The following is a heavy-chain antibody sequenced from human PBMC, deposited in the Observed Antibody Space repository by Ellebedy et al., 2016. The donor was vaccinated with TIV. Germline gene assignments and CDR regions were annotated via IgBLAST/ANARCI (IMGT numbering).Heavy chain of an antibody. D-gene: IGHD3-9*01. CDR1: GYTFTGYY. Sequence: ASVKVSCXASGYTFTGYYMHWVRQAPGQGLEWMGWINPNSGGTNYAQKFQGRVTMTRDTSISTAYMELSRLRSDDTAVYYCARGADILTGYYSKTRGLFDYWGQGTLVTVSS. V-gene: IGHV1-2*02. CDR2: INPNSGGT. CDR3: ARGADILTGYYSKTRGLFDY. J-gene: IGHJ4*02.